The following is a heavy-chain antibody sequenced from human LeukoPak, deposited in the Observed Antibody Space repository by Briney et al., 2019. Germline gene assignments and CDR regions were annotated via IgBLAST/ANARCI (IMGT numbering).Heavy chain of an antibody. CDR3: AKGPPSIAVAGLFDY. Sequence: GGSLRLSSEASGFSLSNYAMSWVRQAPGKGLEWVSVISGSGDTSYYADSVKGRFTISRDNSKNTLYLQMNSLRAEDTAVYYCAKGPPSIAVAGLFDYWRQGSLVTVSS. V-gene: IGHV3-23*01. J-gene: IGHJ4*02. CDR1: GFSLSNYA. D-gene: IGHD6-19*01. CDR2: ISGSGDTS.